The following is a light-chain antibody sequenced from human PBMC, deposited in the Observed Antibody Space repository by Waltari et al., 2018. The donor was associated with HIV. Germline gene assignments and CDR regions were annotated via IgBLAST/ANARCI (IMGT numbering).Light chain of an antibody. CDR2: DVS. CDR3: CSYAGNYTLV. CDR1: SSDVGGYNS. J-gene: IGLJ3*02. Sequence: QSALTQPRSVSGSPGQSVTISCPGTSSDVGGYNSVPWYQQHPGKAPKFIIYDVSKRPSGVPDRFSGSKSGNTASLTISGLQAEDEADYYCCSYAGNYTLVFGGGTKLTVL. V-gene: IGLV2-11*01.